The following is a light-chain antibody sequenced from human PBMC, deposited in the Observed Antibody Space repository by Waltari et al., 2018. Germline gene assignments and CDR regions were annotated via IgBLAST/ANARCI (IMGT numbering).Light chain of an antibody. Sequence: QSVLTQPPSASPTPGQRVTISCSGSSSNIGGNTVTSYQHRPGRAPKLLIYSTNLGAAGVPDRFSGSKSGTSASLAISGLQSEDEADYYCAAWDDSLNGYVVFGGGTKLTVL. V-gene: IGLV1-44*01. J-gene: IGLJ2*01. CDR1: SSNIGGNT. CDR2: STN. CDR3: AAWDDSLNGYVV.